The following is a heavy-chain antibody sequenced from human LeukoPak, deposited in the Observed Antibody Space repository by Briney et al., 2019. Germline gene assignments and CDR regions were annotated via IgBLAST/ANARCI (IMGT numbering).Heavy chain of an antibody. CDR1: GFTFDDYA. J-gene: IGHJ4*02. D-gene: IGHD2-15*01. CDR2: ISWNSGSI. Sequence: GRSLRLSCAASGFTFDDYAMNWVLQAPGKGLEWVSGISWNSGSIGYADSVKGRFTISRDNAKNSLYLQMNSLRAEDMALYYCAKGIGAARETEPFDYWGQGTLVTVSS. CDR3: AKGIGAARETEPFDY. V-gene: IGHV3-9*03.